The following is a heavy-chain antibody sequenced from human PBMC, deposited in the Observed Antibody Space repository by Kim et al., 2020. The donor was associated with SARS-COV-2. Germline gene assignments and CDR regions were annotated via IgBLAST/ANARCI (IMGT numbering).Heavy chain of an antibody. V-gene: IGHV3-43*02. CDR2: IGGDGGTK. D-gene: IGHD6-19*01. CDR3: AQDIQGGASWRAVTAYF. Sequence: GGSLRLSCATSGFTFDDYAMHWVRQPPGKGLQWVAFIGGDGGTKSYPDSVKGRFTISRDNTKNSLYLQMDSLRTDDTGFYYCAQDIQGGASWRAVTAYF. CDR1: GFTFDDYA. J-gene: IGHJ4*01.